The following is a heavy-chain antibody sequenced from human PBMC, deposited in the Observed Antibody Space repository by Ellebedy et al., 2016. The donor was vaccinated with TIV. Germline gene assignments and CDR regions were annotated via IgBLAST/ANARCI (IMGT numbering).Heavy chain of an antibody. V-gene: IGHV3-7*04. CDR1: GFPFRDYW. CDR2: INQDGSET. Sequence: PGGSLRLSCAASGFPFRDYWMSWVRQAPEKGLEWVANINQDGSETYYVDSVGGRFTISRDNGKDSLYLQMNSLRAEDTSTYYCARAGSIGTVDYWGQGTLVTVSS. CDR3: ARAGSIGTVDY. J-gene: IGHJ4*02. D-gene: IGHD1-26*01.